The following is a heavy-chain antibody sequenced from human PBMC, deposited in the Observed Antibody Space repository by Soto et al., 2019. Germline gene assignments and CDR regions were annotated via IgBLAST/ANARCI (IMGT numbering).Heavy chain of an antibody. D-gene: IGHD1-1*01. CDR1: GFTFSDHG. J-gene: IGHJ4*02. V-gene: IGHV3-30*18. Sequence: GGSLRLSCAASGFTFSDHGMHWVRQAPGKGLEWVAVISHDGNSKYYGDSVKGRFTVSRDNSNNMAYLQMNSLGLEDTAMYYCAKQFDLGGLEDYWGQGTLVTVSS. CDR3: AKQFDLGGLEDY. CDR2: ISHDGNSK.